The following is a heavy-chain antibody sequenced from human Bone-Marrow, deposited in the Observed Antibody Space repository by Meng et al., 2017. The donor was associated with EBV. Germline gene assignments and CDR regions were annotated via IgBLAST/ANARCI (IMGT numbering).Heavy chain of an antibody. Sequence: QVQLVQSGAEVKKPGSSVKVYCKTSGGTFRSDAISWVRQGPGQGLEWMGGLIPMSGAPHYAQKFQDRVTITADESTSTHYMDLSGLRSEDTAVYYCASESGRGFTPDYWGQGTLVTVSS. CDR3: ASESGRGFTPDY. J-gene: IGHJ4*02. CDR2: LIPMSGAP. CDR1: GGTFRSDA. D-gene: IGHD3-10*01. V-gene: IGHV1-69*01.